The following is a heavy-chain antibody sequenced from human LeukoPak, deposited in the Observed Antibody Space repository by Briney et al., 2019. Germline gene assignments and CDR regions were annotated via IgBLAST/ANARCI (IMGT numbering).Heavy chain of an antibody. CDR3: VRDYTGWSVDS. CDR1: GYTFSRFN. J-gene: IGHJ5*01. D-gene: IGHD6-19*01. Sequence: ASVKVSCKASGYTFSRFNVHWVRQAPGQGLEWMGVINPTDGSTSKAQHFQGRVTMTRDTSTTTFYMELNSLRSGDTAVYYCVRDYTGWSVDSWGQGTLVTVSS. V-gene: IGHV1-46*01. CDR2: INPTDGST.